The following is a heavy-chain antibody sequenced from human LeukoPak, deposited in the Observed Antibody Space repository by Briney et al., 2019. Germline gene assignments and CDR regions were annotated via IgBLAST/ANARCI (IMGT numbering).Heavy chain of an antibody. J-gene: IGHJ4*02. CDR3: ARDPNHYYDSSAYYGDY. V-gene: IGHV7-4-1*02. CDR2: INTNTGNP. D-gene: IGHD3-22*01. CDR1: GYTFTNYA. Sequence: ASVRVSCKASGYTFTNYAMNWVRQAPGQGLEWMGWINTNTGNPTYAQGFTGRFVFSLDTSVSTAYLQISSLKAEDTAVYYRARDPNHYYDSSAYYGDYWGQGTLVTVSS.